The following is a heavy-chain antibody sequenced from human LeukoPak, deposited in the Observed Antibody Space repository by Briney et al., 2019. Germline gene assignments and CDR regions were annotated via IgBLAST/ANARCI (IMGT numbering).Heavy chain of an antibody. J-gene: IGHJ4*02. CDR3: AKENYSSSPGAFDY. D-gene: IGHD6-6*01. Sequence: PGGSLRLSCAASGFTFSIYAMSWVRQAPGKGLEWVSAIGGRGGSTYYVDSVKGRFTISRDNSKNTLFLQMNSLRAEDTAVYYCAKENYSSSPGAFDYWGQGTLVTVSS. V-gene: IGHV3-23*01. CDR1: GFTFSIYA. CDR2: IGGRGGST.